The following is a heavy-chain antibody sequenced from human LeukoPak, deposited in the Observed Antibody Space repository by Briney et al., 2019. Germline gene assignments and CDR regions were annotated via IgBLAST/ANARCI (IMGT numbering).Heavy chain of an antibody. J-gene: IGHJ4*02. D-gene: IGHD3-22*01. CDR2: IIPILGIA. CDR1: GGTFSSYA. CDR3: ASFYYDSSGCPVFY. Sequence: ASVKVSCKASGGTFSSYAISWVRQAPGQGLEWMGRIIPILGIANYAQKFQGRVTITADKSTSTAYMELSSLRSEDTAVYYCASFYYDSSGCPVFYWGQGTLVTVSS. V-gene: IGHV1-69*04.